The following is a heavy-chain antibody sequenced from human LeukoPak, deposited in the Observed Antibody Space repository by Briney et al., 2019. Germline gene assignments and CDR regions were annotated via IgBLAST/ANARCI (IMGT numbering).Heavy chain of an antibody. V-gene: IGHV1-8*01. Sequence: VASVKLSCEPSGYTFTSYDINWVRQATGQGLEWMGWMNPNSGNTVYAQKFQGRDTMTRNTSISTAYMELSSLRSEDTAIYYCARGWRYYDFWSGYWERRKDYYGMEVWGPGTTVTVSS. CDR2: MNPNSGNT. CDR1: GYTFTSYD. D-gene: IGHD3-3*01. CDR3: ARGWRYYDFWSGYWERRKDYYGMEV. J-gene: IGHJ6*02.